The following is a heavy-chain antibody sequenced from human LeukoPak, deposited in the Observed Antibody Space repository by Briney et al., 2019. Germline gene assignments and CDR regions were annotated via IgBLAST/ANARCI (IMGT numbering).Heavy chain of an antibody. CDR3: ARAIAVADY. D-gene: IGHD6-19*01. Sequence: ASVKVSCKASGYTFTSYSINWVRQAPGQGLEWMGWINPNSGGTNYAQKFQGRVTMTRDTSISTAYMELSRLRSDDTAVYYCARAIAVADYWGQGTLVTVSS. CDR1: GYTFTSYS. V-gene: IGHV1-2*02. CDR2: INPNSGGT. J-gene: IGHJ4*02.